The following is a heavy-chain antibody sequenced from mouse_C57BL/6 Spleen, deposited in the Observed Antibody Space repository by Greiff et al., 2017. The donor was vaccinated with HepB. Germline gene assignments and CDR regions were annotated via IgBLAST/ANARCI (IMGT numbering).Heavy chain of an antibody. V-gene: IGHV1-55*01. CDR3: ARSSSDY. Sequence: QVQLQQPGAELVKPGASVKMSCKASGYTFTSYWITWVKQRPGQGLEWIGDIYPGSGSTNYNEKFKSKATLTVETSSSTAYMQLSSLTSEDSAVYYCARSSSDYWGQGTTLTVSS. CDR2: IYPGSGST. CDR1: GYTFTSYW. J-gene: IGHJ2*01.